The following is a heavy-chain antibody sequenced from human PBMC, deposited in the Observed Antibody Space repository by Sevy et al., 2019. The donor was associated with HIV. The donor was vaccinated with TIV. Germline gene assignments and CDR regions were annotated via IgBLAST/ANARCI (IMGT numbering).Heavy chain of an antibody. CDR3: TRALATVVTPEYYFDY. D-gene: IGHD4-17*01. Sequence: GGSLRLSCTVSGFTFGDYAMSWFRQAPGKGLEWVAFIRRNSYEPYGGTTEYAASVKGRFTISRDDSKSIAYLQMNSLKTEDTAGYYCTRALATVVTPEYYFDYWGQGTLVTVSS. CDR1: GFTFGDYA. J-gene: IGHJ4*02. CDR2: IRRNSYEPYGGTT. V-gene: IGHV3-49*03.